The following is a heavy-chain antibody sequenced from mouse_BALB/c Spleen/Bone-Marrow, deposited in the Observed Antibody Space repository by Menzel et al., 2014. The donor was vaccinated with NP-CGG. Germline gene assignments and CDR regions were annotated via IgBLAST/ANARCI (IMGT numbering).Heavy chain of an antibody. CDR3: ARHEDLDIRRRLSAMDY. Sequence: QVQLQQSGAELVKPGTSVNLSCKASGYTFTDYIIHWVKQRSGQGLEWIGWFYPGSGSIKYNEKFKDKATLTADKSSNTVYMELSRLTSEDSAVYFCARHEDLDIRRRLSAMDYWGQGTSVTVS. V-gene: IGHV1-62-2*01. D-gene: IGHD2-12*01. CDR2: FYPGSGSI. CDR1: GYTFTDYI. J-gene: IGHJ4*01.